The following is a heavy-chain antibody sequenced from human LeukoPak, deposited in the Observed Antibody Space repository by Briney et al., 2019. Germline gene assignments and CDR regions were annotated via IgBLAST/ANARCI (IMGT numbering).Heavy chain of an antibody. D-gene: IGHD3-22*01. CDR2: IYYSGST. Sequence: SETLSLTCTVSGGSITSSSYYWGWIRQPPGKGPEWIGSIYYSGSTNYNPSLKSRVTISVDTSKNQFSLKLSSVTAADTAVYYCARGGNDYNDREGMDVWGKGTTVTVSS. CDR1: GGSITSSSYY. J-gene: IGHJ6*03. CDR3: ARGGNDYNDREGMDV. V-gene: IGHV4-39*07.